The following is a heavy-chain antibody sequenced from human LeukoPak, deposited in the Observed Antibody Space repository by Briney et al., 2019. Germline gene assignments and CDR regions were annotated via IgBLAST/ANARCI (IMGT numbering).Heavy chain of an antibody. CDR2: IYYSGST. CDR3: VRVGGYNTSPQFDY. V-gene: IGHV4-39*07. J-gene: IGHJ4*02. CDR1: GGSISSSSYY. Sequence: PSETLSLTCTVSGGSISSSSYYWGWIRQPPGKGLEWIGSIYYSGSTYYNPSLKSRVTISVDTSKNQLSLKLSSVTAADTAVYYCVRVGGYNTSPQFDYWGQGTLVTVSS. D-gene: IGHD5-24*01.